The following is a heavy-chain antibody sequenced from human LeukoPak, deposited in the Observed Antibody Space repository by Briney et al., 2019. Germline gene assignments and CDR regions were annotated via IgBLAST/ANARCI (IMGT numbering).Heavy chain of an antibody. D-gene: IGHD3-16*02. V-gene: IGHV4-31*03. Sequence: PSETLSLTCTVSGGSISSDGYYWSWIRQHPGKGLEWIGYIYYSGSTYYNPSLKSRVTISVDTSKNQFSLKLSSVTAADTAVYYCARSDIWGSYRFLDYWGQGALVTVSS. CDR3: ARSDIWGSYRFLDY. CDR2: IYYSGST. CDR1: GGSISSDGYY. J-gene: IGHJ4*02.